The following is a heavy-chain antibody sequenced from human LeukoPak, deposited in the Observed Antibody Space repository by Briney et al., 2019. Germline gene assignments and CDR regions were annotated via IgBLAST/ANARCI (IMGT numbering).Heavy chain of an antibody. CDR1: GFTVSSNY. Sequence: PGGSLRLSCAASGFTVSSNYMSWVRQAPGKGLEWVSVIYSGGSTYYADSVKGRFTISRDNSKNTLYLLMNSLRAEDTAVYYCARLYGSGSYYNSYFDYWGQGTLVTVSS. D-gene: IGHD3-10*01. CDR2: IYSGGST. J-gene: IGHJ4*02. V-gene: IGHV3-53*01. CDR3: ARLYGSGSYYNSYFDY.